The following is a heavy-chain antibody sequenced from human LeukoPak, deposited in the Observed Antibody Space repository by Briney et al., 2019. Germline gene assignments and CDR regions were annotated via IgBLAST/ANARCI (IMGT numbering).Heavy chain of an antibody. J-gene: IGHJ4*02. Sequence: PSETLSLTCAVYGGSFSGYSWNWIRQPPGKGLEWIGEINHSGSTNYNPSLENRVTISLDTSKNQFSLKVTSVTAADTAVYYCARGVYSSNWYFPLWGQGTLVTVSS. CDR1: GGSFSGYS. CDR3: ARGVYSSNWYFPL. D-gene: IGHD6-13*01. V-gene: IGHV4-34*01. CDR2: INHSGST.